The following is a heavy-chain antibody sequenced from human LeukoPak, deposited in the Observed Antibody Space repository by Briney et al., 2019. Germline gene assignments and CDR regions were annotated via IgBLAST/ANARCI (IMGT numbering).Heavy chain of an antibody. Sequence: SETLSLTCTVSGGSISSYYWSWIRQPPGKGLEWIGYIYSSGSTNYNPSLKSRVTISVDTSKNQFSLKLSSVTAADTAVYYCARAGRYCSGGSCYSLSWFDPWGQGTLVTVSS. CDR3: ARAGRYCSGGSCYSLSWFDP. CDR2: IYSSGST. J-gene: IGHJ5*02. CDR1: GGSISSYY. V-gene: IGHV4-59*01. D-gene: IGHD2-15*01.